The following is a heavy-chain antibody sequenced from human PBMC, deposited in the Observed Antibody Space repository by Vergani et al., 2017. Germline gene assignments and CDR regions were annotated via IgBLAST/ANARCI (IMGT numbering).Heavy chain of an antibody. CDR1: GFTFSSYG. CDR3: AKVVVVVPAGRQGYYGMDG. CDR2: IRYDGSNK. D-gene: IGHD2-2*01. J-gene: IGHJ6*02. Sequence: QVQLVESGGGVVQPGGSLRLSCAASGFTFSSYGMHWVRQAPGKGLEWVAFIRYDGSNKYYADSVKGRFTISRDNSKNTLYLQMNSLRAEDTAVYYCAKVVVVVPAGRQGYYGMDGWGQGTTVTVSS. V-gene: IGHV3-30*02.